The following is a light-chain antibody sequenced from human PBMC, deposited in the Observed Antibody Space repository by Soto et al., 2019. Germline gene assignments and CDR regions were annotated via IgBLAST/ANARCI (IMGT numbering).Light chain of an antibody. CDR3: PQSFTSPWT. Sequence: DTQMTQSPSSLSASVGRRVTITCRTSQTISRYLNWYQQKPGKAPKLLIYAASNLQSGVPSRFSGSGSGTDFTLTISSLQHEDLATYYCPQSFTSPWTFGQGTKVYIK. V-gene: IGKV1-39*01. CDR1: QTISRY. J-gene: IGKJ1*01. CDR2: AAS.